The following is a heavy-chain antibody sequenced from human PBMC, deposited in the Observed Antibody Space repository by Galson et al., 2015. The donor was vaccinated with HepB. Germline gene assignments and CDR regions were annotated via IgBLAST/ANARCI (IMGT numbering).Heavy chain of an antibody. CDR3: ARGQYYYDSSGYSHYGDY. CDR1: GFTFSTYS. Sequence: SLRLSCAASGFTFSTYSINWVRQAPGKGLEWVSSMSSSYNYIYYADSVKGRFTISRDNAKNSLYLQMNSLRAEDTAVYYCARGQYYYDSSGYSHYGDYWGQGTLVTVSS. V-gene: IGHV3-21*01. J-gene: IGHJ4*02. D-gene: IGHD3-22*01. CDR2: MSSSYNYI.